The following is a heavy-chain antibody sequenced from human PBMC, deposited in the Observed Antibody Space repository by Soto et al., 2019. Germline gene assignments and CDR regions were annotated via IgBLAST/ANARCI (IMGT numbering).Heavy chain of an antibody. V-gene: IGHV4-30-4*01. J-gene: IGHJ6*02. CDR2: IYYSGST. Sequence: QVQLQESGPGLVKPSQTLSLTCTVSGGSISSGDYYWSWIRQPPGKGLEWIGYIYYSGSTYYNPSLKSRVTISVDTSKNQFYLKLSSVTAADTAVYYCARGYRGVSYYYYGMDVWGQGTTVTVSS. CDR3: ARGYRGVSYYYYGMDV. D-gene: IGHD3-10*01. CDR1: GGSISSGDYY.